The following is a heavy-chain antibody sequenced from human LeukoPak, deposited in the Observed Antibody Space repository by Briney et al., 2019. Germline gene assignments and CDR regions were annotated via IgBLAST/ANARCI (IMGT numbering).Heavy chain of an antibody. V-gene: IGHV4-39*01. CDR3: ATLAGES. CDR2: IYYSGSA. J-gene: IGHJ5*02. D-gene: IGHD1-26*01. CDR1: GGSIISSAYS. Sequence: SETLSLTCTVSGGSIISSAYSWGRIRQPPGKGLEYIGNIYYSGSAYYNPSLKSRVTLSVDTSNNQFSLRLTSVTAADTAVYYCATLAGESWGQGTLVTVSS.